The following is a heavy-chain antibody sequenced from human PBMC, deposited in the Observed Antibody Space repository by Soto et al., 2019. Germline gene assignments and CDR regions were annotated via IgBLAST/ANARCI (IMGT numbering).Heavy chain of an antibody. Sequence: SETLSLTCTVSGGSISSGGYYWSWIRQHPGKGLEWIGYIYYSGSTYYNPSLKSRVTISVDTSKNQFSLKLSSVTAADTAVYYCARELVVVAATAFDYWGQGTLVTVSS. D-gene: IGHD2-15*01. V-gene: IGHV4-31*03. J-gene: IGHJ4*02. CDR2: IYYSGST. CDR3: ARELVVVAATAFDY. CDR1: GGSISSGGYY.